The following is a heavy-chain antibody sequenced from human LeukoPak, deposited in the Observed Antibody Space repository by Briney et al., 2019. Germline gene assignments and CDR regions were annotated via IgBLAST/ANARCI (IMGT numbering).Heavy chain of an antibody. CDR3: ARDPSIDPNYYDSSGLLVY. J-gene: IGHJ4*02. D-gene: IGHD3-22*01. Sequence: ASVKVSCKASGGTFSSYAISWVRQAPGQGLEWMGRIIPILGIANYAQKFQGRVTITADKSTSTAYMELSSLRSEDTAVYYCARDPSIDPNYYDSSGLLVYWGQGTLVTVSS. CDR2: IIPILGIA. V-gene: IGHV1-69*04. CDR1: GGTFSSYA.